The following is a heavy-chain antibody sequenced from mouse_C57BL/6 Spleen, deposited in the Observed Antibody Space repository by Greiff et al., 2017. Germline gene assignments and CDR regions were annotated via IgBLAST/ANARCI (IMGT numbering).Heavy chain of an antibody. D-gene: IGHD1-1*01. V-gene: IGHV1-82*01. J-gene: IGHJ4*01. CDR1: GYAFSSSW. CDR3: AKRLYGSSYDYAMDY. CDR2: IYPGDGDT. Sequence: QVQLQQSGPELVKPGASVTISCKASGYAFSSSWMNWVKQRPGKGLEWIGRIYPGDGDTNYNGKFKGKDTLTADKSSSTAYMQLSSLTSEDSAVYFCAKRLYGSSYDYAMDYWGQGTSVTVSS.